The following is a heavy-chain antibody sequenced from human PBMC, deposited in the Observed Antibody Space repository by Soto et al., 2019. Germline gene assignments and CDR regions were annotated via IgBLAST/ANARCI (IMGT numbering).Heavy chain of an antibody. D-gene: IGHD1-20*01. J-gene: IGHJ6*03. CDR1: GYTFTSYA. CDR3: ARRYDSLNYFDYMDV. Sequence: ASVKVSCKASGYTFTSYAMHWVRQAPGQRLEWMGWISAYNGNTNYAQKLQGRVTMTTDTSTSTAYMELRSLRSDDTAVYYCARRYDSLNYFDYMDVWGKGTTVTVSS. V-gene: IGHV1-18*01. CDR2: ISAYNGNT.